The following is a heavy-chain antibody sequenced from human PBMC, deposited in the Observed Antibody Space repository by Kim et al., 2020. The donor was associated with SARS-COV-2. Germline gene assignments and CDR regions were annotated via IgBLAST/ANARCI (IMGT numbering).Heavy chain of an antibody. J-gene: IGHJ4*02. CDR3: ARGGILTYYYDSSGYYELDY. D-gene: IGHD3-22*01. V-gene: IGHV3-48*03. Sequence: GRFTISRDNAKNSLYLQMNSLRAEDTAVYYCARGGILTYYYDSSGYYELDYWGQGTLVTVSS.